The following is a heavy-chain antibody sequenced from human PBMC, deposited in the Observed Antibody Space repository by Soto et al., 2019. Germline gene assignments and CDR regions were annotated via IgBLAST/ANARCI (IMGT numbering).Heavy chain of an antibody. J-gene: IGHJ4*02. CDR2: ISSNGGTT. D-gene: IGHD3-16*01. V-gene: IGHV3-23*01. CDR1: GFTFSTYL. CDR3: ARDPWAADY. Sequence: GGSLRLSCAASGFTFSTYLMTWVRQAPGKGLEWVSTISSNGGTTYYADSVKGRFTISRDDSTNTLYLQMNGLRAEDTAVYYCARDPWAADYWGQGTLVTVSS.